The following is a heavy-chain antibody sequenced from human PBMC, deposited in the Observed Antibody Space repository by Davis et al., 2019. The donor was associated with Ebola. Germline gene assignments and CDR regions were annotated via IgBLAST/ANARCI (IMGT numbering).Heavy chain of an antibody. V-gene: IGHV1-69*13. CDR2: IIPIFGTA. CDR1: GGTFSSYA. D-gene: IGHD5-24*01. Sequence: SVKVSCKASGGTFSSYAISWVRQAPGQGLEWMGGIIPIFGTANYAQKFQGRVTITADESTSTAYIELSSLRSEDTAVYYCAREVEMAVGGCDYWGQGTLVTVSS. CDR3: AREVEMAVGGCDY. J-gene: IGHJ4*02.